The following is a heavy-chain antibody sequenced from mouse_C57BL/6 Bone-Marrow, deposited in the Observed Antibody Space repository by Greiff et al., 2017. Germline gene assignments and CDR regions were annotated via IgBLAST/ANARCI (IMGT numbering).Heavy chain of an antibody. CDR3: ARHEEWSAWFAY. Sequence: VKLMESGAELVKPGASVKLSCKASGYTFTEYTIHWVKQRSGQGLEWIGWFYPGSGSIKYNEKFKDKATLTANKSSSTVYMELSRLTSEDSAVYCCARHEEWSAWFAYWGQGTLVTVSA. J-gene: IGHJ3*01. CDR2: FYPGSGSI. D-gene: IGHD1-1*02. V-gene: IGHV1-62-2*01. CDR1: GYTFTEYT.